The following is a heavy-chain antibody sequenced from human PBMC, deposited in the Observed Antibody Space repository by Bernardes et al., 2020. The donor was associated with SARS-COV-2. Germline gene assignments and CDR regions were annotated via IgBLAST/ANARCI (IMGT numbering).Heavy chain of an antibody. CDR2: INHNGRT. CDR1: GASLSDYY. CDR3: RMTMVTREVFYL. J-gene: IGHJ3*01. D-gene: IGHD4-17*01. V-gene: IGHV4-34*01. Sequence: SETLSLTCAVYGASLSDYYWSWVRQPPGKGLEWIGEINHNGRTNYNPSLKSRVTISVDSSKNQFSLKLSSVTAADTAMFYGRMTMVTREVFYLWGQGTTVTVSS.